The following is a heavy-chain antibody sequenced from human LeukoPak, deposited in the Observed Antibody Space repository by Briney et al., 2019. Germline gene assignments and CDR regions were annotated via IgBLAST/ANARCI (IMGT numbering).Heavy chain of an antibody. D-gene: IGHD3-22*01. J-gene: IGHJ4*02. CDR2: ISYDGSNK. CDR1: GFTFSSYA. Sequence: GGSLRLSCAASGFTFSSYAMHWVRQAPGKGLEWVAVISYDGSNKYYADSVKGRFTISRDNSKNTLYLQMNSLRAEDTAVYYCARAPGVVITTIWGQGTLVTVSS. CDR3: ARAPGVVITTI. V-gene: IGHV3-30*04.